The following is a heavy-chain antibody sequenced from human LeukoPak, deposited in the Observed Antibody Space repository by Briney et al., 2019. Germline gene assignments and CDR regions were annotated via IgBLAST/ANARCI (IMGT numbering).Heavy chain of an antibody. Sequence: GGSLRLSCAASGLTFSTYAMSWVRQAPGKGLEWVSAISGTGFTTYYADSVKGRFTISRDNAKNSLYLQMSSLRAEDTAVYYCATAYWDYWGQGTLVTVSS. J-gene: IGHJ4*02. V-gene: IGHV3-23*01. CDR1: GLTFSTYA. CDR3: ATAYWDY. D-gene: IGHD2-8*02. CDR2: ISGTGFTT.